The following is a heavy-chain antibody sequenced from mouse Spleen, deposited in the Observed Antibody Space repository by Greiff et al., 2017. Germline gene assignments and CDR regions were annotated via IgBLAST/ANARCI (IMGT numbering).Heavy chain of an antibody. Sequence: EVQLVESGGGLVKLGGSLKLSCAASGFTFSSYYMSWVRQTPEKRLEWVATISSGGGSTYYPDSVKGRFTISRDNAKNTLYLQMSSLNSEDTAVYYCARDRGYDGDWYFDVWGAGTTVTVSS. CDR3: ARDRGYDGDWYFDV. J-gene: IGHJ1*01. V-gene: IGHV5-12-1*01. CDR1: GFTFSSYY. CDR2: ISSGGGST. D-gene: IGHD2-2*01.